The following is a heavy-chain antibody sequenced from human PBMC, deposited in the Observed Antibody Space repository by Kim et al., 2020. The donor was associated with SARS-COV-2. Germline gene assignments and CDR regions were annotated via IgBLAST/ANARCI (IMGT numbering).Heavy chain of an antibody. CDR3: AKDRERIRGRGLDP. J-gene: IGHJ5*02. Sequence: ADSVKGRFTISRDNSKNTLYLQMNSLRAEDTAVYYCAKDRERIRGRGLDPWGQGTLVTVSS. D-gene: IGHD3-10*01. V-gene: IGHV3-23*01.